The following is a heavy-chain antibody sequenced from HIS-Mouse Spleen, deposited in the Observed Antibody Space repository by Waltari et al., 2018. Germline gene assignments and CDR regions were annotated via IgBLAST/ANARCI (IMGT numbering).Heavy chain of an antibody. D-gene: IGHD6-13*01. CDR2: IYYMGST. J-gene: IGHJ2*01. V-gene: IGHV4-39*07. CDR1: GGSIPSSRSY. Sequence: QLQLQESGPGLVKPSETLSLPCTVSGGSIPSSRSYLGWNRQPPGKGLEWIGSIYYMGSTYYNPSLKSRVTISVDTSKNQFSLKLSSVTAADTAVYYCAREIPYSSSWYDWYFDLWGRGTLVTVSS. CDR3: AREIPYSSSWYDWYFDL.